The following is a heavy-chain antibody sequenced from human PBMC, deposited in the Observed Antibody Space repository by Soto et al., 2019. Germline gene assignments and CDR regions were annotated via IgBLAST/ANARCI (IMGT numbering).Heavy chain of an antibody. Sequence: APVKVSCKASGYTFTNYGFSWVRQAPGQGIEWMGWISAYNGNTNYAQKLQGRVTMTTDTSTSTAYMELRSLRSDDTAAYYCARDLRMHCICVSCYPAGYYFDYWCQGTLVTVSS. CDR3: ARDLRMHCICVSCYPAGYYFDY. J-gene: IGHJ4*02. CDR1: GYTFTNYG. V-gene: IGHV1-18*04. D-gene: IGHD2-15*01. CDR2: ISAYNGNT.